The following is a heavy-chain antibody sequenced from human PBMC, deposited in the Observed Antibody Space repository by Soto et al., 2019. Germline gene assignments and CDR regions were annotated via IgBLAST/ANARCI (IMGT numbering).Heavy chain of an antibody. Sequence: QLQLQESGPGLVKPSETLSLTCTVSGGSISSSSYYWGWIRQPPGKGLEGIGTTYYSLSTYYNPSHQRRVTISVDTSKNQFSLKPSSVTAADTSVYYCARLYGSSLFDYWGQGTLVTVSS. V-gene: IGHV4-39*01. J-gene: IGHJ4*02. D-gene: IGHD6-6*01. CDR2: TYYSLST. CDR3: ARLYGSSLFDY. CDR1: GGSISSSSYY.